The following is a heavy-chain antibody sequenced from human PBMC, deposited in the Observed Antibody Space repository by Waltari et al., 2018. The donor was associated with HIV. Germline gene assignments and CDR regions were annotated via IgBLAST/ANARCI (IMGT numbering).Heavy chain of an antibody. J-gene: IGHJ4*02. V-gene: IGHV3-74*01. Sequence: EVQLVESGGGLVQPGGSLRLSCAASGFTFSTYWMHWVRQVPGKGLVWVSRINSDGSRTRNADSVKGRFTISRDNAKNTLYLQMKSLRTEDTAVYYCARGVYSNGPPFDYWGPGTLVTVSS. CDR2: INSDGSRT. CDR1: GFTFSTYW. D-gene: IGHD5-18*01. CDR3: ARGVYSNGPPFDY.